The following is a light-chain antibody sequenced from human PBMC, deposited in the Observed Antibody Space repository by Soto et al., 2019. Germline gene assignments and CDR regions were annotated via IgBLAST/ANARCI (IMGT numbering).Light chain of an antibody. J-gene: IGLJ1*01. CDR1: SSDVGSYNL. V-gene: IGLV2-23*02. CDR2: EVS. Sequence: GQSITISCTGTSSDVGSYNLVPWYQQHPGKAPKVMIYEVSKRPSGVSNRFSGSKSGNTASLTISGLQAEDEADYYCCSYGGSYVFGPGTKVTVL. CDR3: CSYGGSYV.